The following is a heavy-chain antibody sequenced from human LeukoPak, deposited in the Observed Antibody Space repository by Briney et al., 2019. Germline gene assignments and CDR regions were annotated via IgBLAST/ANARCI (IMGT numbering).Heavy chain of an antibody. CDR1: GFSFSSYW. CDR2: VNQDGSEK. CDR3: ARDDSSGWYYFDY. J-gene: IGHJ4*02. Sequence: GGSLRLSCAASGFSFSSYWMSWVRQAPGKGLEWVANVNQDGSEKNYVDSVKGRFTISRDNAKNSVNLQMNSLRVEDTAVYYCARDDSSGWYYFDYWGQGSLVTVSS. V-gene: IGHV3-7*01. D-gene: IGHD6-19*01.